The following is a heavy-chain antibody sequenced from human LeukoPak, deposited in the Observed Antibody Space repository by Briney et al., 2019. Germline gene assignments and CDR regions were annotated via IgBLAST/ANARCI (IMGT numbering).Heavy chain of an antibody. CDR3: ARRGLGYCSGGSCRIDY. J-gene: IGHJ4*02. CDR2: IYQDGGAK. Sequence: PGGSLRLSCAASGFTFTTYLMSWVRQAPGKGLEWVANIYQDGGAKYYVDSVKGRFTVSRDNARNSLYLQMNSLRAEDTAVYYCARRGLGYCSGGSCRIDYWGQGTLVTVSS. D-gene: IGHD2-15*01. V-gene: IGHV3-7*01. CDR1: GFTFTTYL.